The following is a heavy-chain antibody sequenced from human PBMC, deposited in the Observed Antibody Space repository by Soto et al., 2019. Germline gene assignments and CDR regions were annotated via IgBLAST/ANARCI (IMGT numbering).Heavy chain of an antibody. J-gene: IGHJ4*02. V-gene: IGHV4-34*01. CDR3: ARDQGYLDY. CDR1: GGSFSGYY. Sequence: QVQLQQWGAGLLKPSETLSLTCAVYGGSFSGYYWTWIRQSPEKGLEWIGEVNHSGTTYYNPSLKTRVTISVHTPKNQFSLKMSSVTAADTAVYYCARDQGYLDYWGQGTLVTVSS. D-gene: IGHD2-2*01. CDR2: VNHSGTT.